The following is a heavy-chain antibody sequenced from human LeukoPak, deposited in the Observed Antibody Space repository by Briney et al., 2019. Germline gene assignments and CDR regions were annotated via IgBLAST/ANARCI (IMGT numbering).Heavy chain of an antibody. CDR3: AMFTYSSSSRYFDL. Sequence: GGSLRLSCAASGFTFSSYAMSWVRQAPGKGLEWVSAISGSGGSTYYADSVKGRFTISRDNSKNTLYLQMNSLRAEDTAVYYCAMFTYSSSSRYFDLWGRGTLVTVSS. CDR2: ISGSGGST. D-gene: IGHD6-13*01. J-gene: IGHJ2*01. V-gene: IGHV3-23*01. CDR1: GFTFSSYA.